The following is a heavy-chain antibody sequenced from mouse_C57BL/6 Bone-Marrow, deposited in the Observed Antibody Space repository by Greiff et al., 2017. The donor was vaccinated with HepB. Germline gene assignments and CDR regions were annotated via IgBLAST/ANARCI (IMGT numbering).Heavy chain of an antibody. CDR3: TRDRPYYYGSSSWFAY. V-gene: IGHV5-9-1*02. CDR2: ISSGGDYI. Sequence: EVQVVESGEGLVKPGGSLKLSCAASGFTFSSYAMSWVRQTPEKRLEWVAYISSGGDYIYYADTVKGRFTISRDNARNTLYLQMSSLKSEDTAMYYCTRDRPYYYGSSSWFAYWGQGTLVTVSA. D-gene: IGHD1-1*01. J-gene: IGHJ3*01. CDR1: GFTFSSYA.